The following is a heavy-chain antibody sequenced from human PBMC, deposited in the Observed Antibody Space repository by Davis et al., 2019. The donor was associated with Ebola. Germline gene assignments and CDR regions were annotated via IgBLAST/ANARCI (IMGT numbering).Heavy chain of an antibody. V-gene: IGHV3-9*01. CDR2: ISWNSGSI. CDR1: GFTFDDYA. J-gene: IGHJ4*02. D-gene: IGHD6-19*01. Sequence: SLKISCAASGFTFDDYAMHWVRQAPGKGLEWVSGISWNSGSIGYADSVKGRFTISRDNAKNSLYLQMNSLRAEDTALYYCAKDASLAVAGKKSNFDYWGQGTLVTVSS. CDR3: AKDASLAVAGKKSNFDY.